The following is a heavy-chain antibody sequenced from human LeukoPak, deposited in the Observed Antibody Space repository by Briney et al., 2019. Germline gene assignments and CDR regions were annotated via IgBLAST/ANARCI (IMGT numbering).Heavy chain of an antibody. V-gene: IGHV1-18*01. CDR2: ISAYNGNT. Sequence: GASVKVSCKASGYTFTSYGISWVRQAPGQGLEWMGWISAYNGNTNYAQKLQGRVTMTTDTSTSTAYMELRSLRSDDTAVYYCARGQNPYYYDSSGLMAPFYRGQGTLVTVSS. D-gene: IGHD3-22*01. CDR3: ARGQNPYYYDSSGLMAPFY. CDR1: GYTFTSYG. J-gene: IGHJ4*02.